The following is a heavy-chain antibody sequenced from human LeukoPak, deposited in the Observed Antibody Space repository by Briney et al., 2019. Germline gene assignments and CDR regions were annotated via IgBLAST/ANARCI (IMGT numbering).Heavy chain of an antibody. Sequence: GSLRLSCAASGFTFSSYWMSWVRQAPGKGLEWVANIKQDGSEKYYVDSVKGRFTISRGNAKNSLYLQMNSLRAEDTAVYYCARGFSGYDFYFDCWGQGTLVTVSS. V-gene: IGHV3-7*03. CDR2: IKQDGSEK. D-gene: IGHD5-12*01. CDR3: ARGFSGYDFYFDC. J-gene: IGHJ4*02. CDR1: GFTFSSYW.